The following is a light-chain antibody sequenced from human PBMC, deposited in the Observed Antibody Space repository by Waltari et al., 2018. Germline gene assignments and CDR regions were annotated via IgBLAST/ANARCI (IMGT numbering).Light chain of an antibody. CDR1: QSVSSN. V-gene: IGKV3-15*01. J-gene: IGKJ5*01. CDR3: HHYYNWPMT. CDR2: HAS. Sequence: EIVMTQSPATLSVSPGESATSSCRASQSVSSNSAWYQQKPGQAPRLLIYHASTRATGIPARFSGSGSGTEFTLTISSLQSEDFAVYYCHHYYNWPMTFGQGTRLEIK.